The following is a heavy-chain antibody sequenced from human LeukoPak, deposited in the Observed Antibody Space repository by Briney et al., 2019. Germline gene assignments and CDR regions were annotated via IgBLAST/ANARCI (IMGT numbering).Heavy chain of an antibody. D-gene: IGHD3-22*01. CDR3: ARYYDSSQNWFDP. CDR1: GGSISSSSYY. Sequence: PSETLSLTCTVSGGSISSSSYYWGWIRQPPGKGPEWIGSIYYSGSTYYNPSLKSRVTISVDTSKNQFSLKLSSVTAADTAVYYCARYYDSSQNWFDPWGQGTLVTVSS. CDR2: IYYSGST. V-gene: IGHV4-39*01. J-gene: IGHJ5*02.